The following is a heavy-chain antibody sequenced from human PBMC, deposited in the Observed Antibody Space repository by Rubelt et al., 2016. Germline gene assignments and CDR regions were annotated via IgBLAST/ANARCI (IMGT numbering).Heavy chain of an antibody. CDR2: IYYSGST. J-gene: IGHJ5*02. CDR3: ARLDYGEGWFDP. D-gene: IGHD4-17*01. V-gene: IGHV4-31*02. Sequence: IRQHPGKGLEWIGYIYYSGSTNYNPSLKSRVTISVDTSKNQFSLRLSSVTAADTAVYYCARLDYGEGWFDPWGQGTLVTVSS.